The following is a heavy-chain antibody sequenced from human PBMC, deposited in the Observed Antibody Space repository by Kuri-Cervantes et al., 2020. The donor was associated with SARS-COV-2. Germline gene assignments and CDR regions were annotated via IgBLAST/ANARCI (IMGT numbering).Heavy chain of an antibody. Sequence: GESLKISCAASGFTFSDYYMSWIRQAPGKGLEWVSYISSSGSTIYYADSVKGRFTISRDNAKNSLYLQMNSLRAEDTAVYYCARDRGIVVVPAATWFDPWGQGTLVTVSS. V-gene: IGHV3-11*04. D-gene: IGHD2-2*01. CDR3: ARDRGIVVVPAATWFDP. J-gene: IGHJ5*02. CDR1: GFTFSDYY. CDR2: ISSSGSTI.